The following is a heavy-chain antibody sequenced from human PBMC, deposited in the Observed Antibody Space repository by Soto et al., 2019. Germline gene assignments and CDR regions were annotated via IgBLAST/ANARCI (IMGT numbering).Heavy chain of an antibody. V-gene: IGHV1-2*04. J-gene: IGHJ3*02. CDR2: INPNSGGT. D-gene: IGHD6-19*01. Sequence: ASVKVSCKASGYTFTGYYMHWVRQAPGQGLEWMGWINPNSGGTNYAQKFQGWVTMTRDTYISTAYMELSRMRSDDTAVYYCAGIAVAGHDAFDIWGQGTMVTVSS. CDR1: GYTFTGYY. CDR3: AGIAVAGHDAFDI.